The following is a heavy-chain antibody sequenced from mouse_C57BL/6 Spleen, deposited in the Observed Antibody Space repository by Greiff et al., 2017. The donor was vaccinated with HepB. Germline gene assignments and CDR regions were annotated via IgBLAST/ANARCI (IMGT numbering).Heavy chain of an antibody. CDR1: GFTFSSYA. CDR3: ARDHAWFAY. V-gene: IGHV5-4*01. J-gene: IGHJ3*01. CDR2: ISDGGSYT. Sequence: EVKLVESGGGLVKPGGSLKLSCAASGFTFSSYAMSWVRQTPEKWLEWVATISDGGSYTYYPDNVKGRFTISRDNAKNNLYLQMSHLKSEDTAMYYCARDHAWFAYWGQGTLVTVSA.